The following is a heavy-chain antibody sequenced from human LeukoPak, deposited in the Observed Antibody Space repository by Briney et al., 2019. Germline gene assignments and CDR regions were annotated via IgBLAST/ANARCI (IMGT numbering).Heavy chain of an antibody. Sequence: GGSLRLSCAASGFTFSSYAMHWVRQAPGKGLEGVAVISYDGSNKYYADSVKGRFTISRDNSKNTLYLQMNSLRAEDTAVYYCAREWGATLHAFDIWGQGTMVTVSS. V-gene: IGHV3-30*04. CDR1: GFTFSSYA. J-gene: IGHJ3*02. D-gene: IGHD1-26*01. CDR3: AREWGATLHAFDI. CDR2: ISYDGSNK.